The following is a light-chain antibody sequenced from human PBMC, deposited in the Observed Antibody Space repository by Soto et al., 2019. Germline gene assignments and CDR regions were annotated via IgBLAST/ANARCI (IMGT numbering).Light chain of an antibody. V-gene: IGLV2-14*01. CDR1: SSDLGAYNF. CDR3: SAFTSSSALYV. CDR2: EVF. J-gene: IGLJ1*01. Sequence: QSALTQPASVSGSPGQSITISCTGTSSDLGAYNFVSWYQQHPGKAPKLMMYEVFNRPSGVSDRFSGSKSGNTASLTISGLQTEDEADYYCSAFTSSSALYVFGTGTKVTVL.